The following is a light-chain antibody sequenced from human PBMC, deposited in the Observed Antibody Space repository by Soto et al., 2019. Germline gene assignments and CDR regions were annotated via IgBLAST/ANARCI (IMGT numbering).Light chain of an antibody. Sequence: DIVMTQSPSSLSVSPGERATLSCRASQSVSSNLAWYQQKPCQAPRLLIYGASTRATGIPARFFGGGSGTEFTLTIISLLQGDFGVYYCQQYNNWPPWTFGQGTKVEIK. CDR3: QQYNNWPPWT. V-gene: IGKV3-15*01. CDR2: GAS. CDR1: QSVSSN. J-gene: IGKJ1*01.